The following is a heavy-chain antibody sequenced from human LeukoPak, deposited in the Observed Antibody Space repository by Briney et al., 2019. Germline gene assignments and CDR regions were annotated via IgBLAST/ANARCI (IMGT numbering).Heavy chain of an antibody. CDR1: GFTFNTYD. J-gene: IGHJ3*02. V-gene: IGHV3-11*01. CDR2: ISSSGSTI. D-gene: IGHD1-26*01. CDR3: ARGVGATTRAFDI. Sequence: PGGSLRLSCAASGFTFNTYDMSWIRQAPGKGLEWVSYISSSGSTIYYADSVKGRFTISRDNAKNSLYLQMNSLRAEDTAVYYCARGVGATTRAFDIWGQGTMVTVSS.